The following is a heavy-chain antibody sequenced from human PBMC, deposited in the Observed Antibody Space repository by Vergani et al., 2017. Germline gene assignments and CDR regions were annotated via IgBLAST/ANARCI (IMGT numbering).Heavy chain of an antibody. J-gene: IGHJ4*02. Sequence: EVQLLESGGGLVQPGGSLRLSCAASGFTFSSYAMSWVRQAPGKGLEWVSAISGSGGSTYYADSVKGRFTISRDNSKNTLYLQMNSLRAEDTAVYYCAKVACGGDCYSSNNDYWGQGTLVTVSS. CDR1: GFTFSSYA. D-gene: IGHD2-21*02. V-gene: IGHV3-23*01. CDR2: ISGSGGST. CDR3: AKVACGGDCYSSNNDY.